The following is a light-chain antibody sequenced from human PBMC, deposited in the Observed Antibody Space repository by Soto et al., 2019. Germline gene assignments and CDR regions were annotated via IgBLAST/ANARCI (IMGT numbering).Light chain of an antibody. J-gene: IGKJ1*01. CDR2: AAS. Sequence: IQVTQSPSSLCASVGDRVTITCRASQNISNFLHWYQHKPGTAPTLLIYAASNVQSGVPSRFTGSGSGTEFTLTISNLQPEDLATYYCQQSFKTCTFGQGTKVEI. V-gene: IGKV1-39*01. CDR3: QQSFKTCT. CDR1: QNISNF.